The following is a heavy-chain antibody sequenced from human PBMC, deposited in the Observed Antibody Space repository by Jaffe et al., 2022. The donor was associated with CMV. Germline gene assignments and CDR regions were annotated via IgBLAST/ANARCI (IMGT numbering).Heavy chain of an antibody. CDR1: GFTFSSYW. D-gene: IGHD6-19*01. CDR2: IKQDGSEK. CDR3: ARDWDIAVAGTEAFDY. V-gene: IGHV3-7*01. Sequence: EVQLVESGGGLVQPGGSLRLSCAASGFTFSSYWMSWVRQAPGKGLEWVANIKQDGSEKYYVDSVKGRFTISRDNAKNSLYLQMNSLRAEDTAVYYCARDWDIAVAGTEAFDYWGQGTLVTVSS. J-gene: IGHJ4*02.